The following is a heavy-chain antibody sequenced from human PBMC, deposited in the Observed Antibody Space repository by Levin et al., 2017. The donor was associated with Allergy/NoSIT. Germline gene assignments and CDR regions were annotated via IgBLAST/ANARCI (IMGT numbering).Heavy chain of an antibody. CDR3: AKGGNCSSTSCWSAFDI. Sequence: GGSLRLSCAASGFTFSSYAMSWVRQAPGKGLEWVSAISGSGGSAYYADSVKGRFTISRDNSKNTLYLQMNSLRAEDTAVYYCAKGGNCSSTSCWSAFDIWGQGTMVTVSS. D-gene: IGHD2-2*01. CDR2: ISGSGGSA. CDR1: GFTFSSYA. V-gene: IGHV3-23*01. J-gene: IGHJ3*02.